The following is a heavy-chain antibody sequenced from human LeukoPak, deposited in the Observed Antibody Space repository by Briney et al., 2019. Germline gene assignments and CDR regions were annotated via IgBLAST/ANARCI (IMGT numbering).Heavy chain of an antibody. CDR2: IFYSGRT. V-gene: IGHV4-39*01. J-gene: IGHJ4*02. CDR1: GDSITNSRHY. Sequence: PSETLSLTCAVSGDSITNSRHYWGWIRQPPGKGLEWIANIFYSGRTYYNPSLKSRVTISVDTSKNQFSLRLSSVTAADTAVYYCARHLGSTSFYGDGFDYWGQGSLVTVSS. CDR3: ARHLGSTSFYGDGFDY. D-gene: IGHD2-2*01.